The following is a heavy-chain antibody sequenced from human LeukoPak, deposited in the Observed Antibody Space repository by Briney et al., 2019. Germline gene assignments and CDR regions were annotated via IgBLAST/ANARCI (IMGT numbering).Heavy chain of an antibody. CDR2: ISYDGTNK. J-gene: IGHJ4*02. Sequence: GGSLRLSCAASGFTFSSYGMNWVRQAPGKGLEWVAVISYDGTNKFYVDSLRGRFTISIDNSKNTLYLQMNSLRAEDTAVYYCAKDGYYGSGTYPDYWGRGTLVTASS. CDR3: AKDGYYGSGTYPDY. D-gene: IGHD3-10*01. V-gene: IGHV3-30*18. CDR1: GFTFSSYG.